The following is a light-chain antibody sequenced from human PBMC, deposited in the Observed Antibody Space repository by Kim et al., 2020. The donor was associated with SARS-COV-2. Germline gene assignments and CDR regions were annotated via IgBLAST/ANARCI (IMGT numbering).Light chain of an antibody. CDR1: QSVNSN. V-gene: IGKV3-15*01. J-gene: IGKJ4*01. CDR2: GAF. Sequence: PGESVTLSCRASQSVNSNLAWYQQRPGQAPRFLIYGAFTRATGVPARFSGGGSGTEFTLTINSLQSEDFAIYYCQQYNDWPLTFGGGTKVDI. CDR3: QQYNDWPLT.